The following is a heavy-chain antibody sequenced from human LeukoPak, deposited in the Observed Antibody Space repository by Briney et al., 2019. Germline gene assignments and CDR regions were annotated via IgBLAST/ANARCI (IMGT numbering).Heavy chain of an antibody. Sequence: PSETLSLTCTVSGGSITSYYCSWIRQPPGKGLEWIGYIYYTGRTKYNPSVQSRVTISVDTSKNQFSLNLRSVTSADTAVYFCTRVSIHGDSDYWGQGTLVTVSS. J-gene: IGHJ4*02. CDR3: TRVSIHGDSDY. V-gene: IGHV4-59*01. CDR1: GGSITSYY. CDR2: IYYTGRT.